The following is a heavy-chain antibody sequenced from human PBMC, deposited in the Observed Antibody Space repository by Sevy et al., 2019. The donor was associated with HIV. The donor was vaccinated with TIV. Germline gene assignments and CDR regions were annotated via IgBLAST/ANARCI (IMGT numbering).Heavy chain of an antibody. Sequence: ASVTVPCKVSGYTLTQFSMHWVRQAPGKGLEWMGSFGPEDGETIYAKKFQGRVTMTEDRSTDTAYMQLTSLRSEDTAVFFCAITKDYYDSSGYPFDYWGLGTLVTVSS. CDR2: FGPEDGET. CDR3: AITKDYYDSSGYPFDY. CDR1: GYTLTQFS. J-gene: IGHJ4*02. V-gene: IGHV1-24*01. D-gene: IGHD3-22*01.